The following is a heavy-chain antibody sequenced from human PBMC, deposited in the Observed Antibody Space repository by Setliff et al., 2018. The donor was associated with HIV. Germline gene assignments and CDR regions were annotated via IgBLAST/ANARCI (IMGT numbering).Heavy chain of an antibody. CDR2: IRYDGSNK. J-gene: IGHJ6*03. CDR1: GFTFSSYA. Sequence: GGSLRLSCAASGFTFSSYAMHWVRQAPGKGLEWVAFIRYDGSNKYYADSVRGRFTISRDNAKNSLYLQMSSLRAEDTAVYYCAREIRAGNYPPYNYYFYMDVWGKGTTVTVSS. CDR3: AREIRAGNYPPYNYYFYMDV. D-gene: IGHD4-4*01. V-gene: IGHV3-30*02.